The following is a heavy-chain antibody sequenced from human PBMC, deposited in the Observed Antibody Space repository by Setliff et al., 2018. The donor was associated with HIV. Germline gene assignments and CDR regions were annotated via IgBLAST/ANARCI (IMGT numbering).Heavy chain of an antibody. J-gene: IGHJ4*02. V-gene: IGHV4-30-4*02. CDR3: AHKQVFGSGTYDY. CDR1: GGSISSDDYY. Sequence: SETLSLTCTVSGGSISSDDYYWNWIRQPPGKGLEWIGYITYSGNAYYNPSLKSRVTISIDTSNNQVVLTMTNMDPVDTATFYCAHKQVFGSGTYDYWGQGTLVTVS. CDR2: ITYSGNA. D-gene: IGHD3-10*01.